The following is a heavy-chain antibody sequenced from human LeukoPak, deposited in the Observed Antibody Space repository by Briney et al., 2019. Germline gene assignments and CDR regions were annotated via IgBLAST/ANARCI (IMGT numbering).Heavy chain of an antibody. V-gene: IGHV4-4*07. CDR1: GGSISSYY. J-gene: IGHJ5*02. Sequence: PSETLSLTCTVSGGSISSYYWSWIRQPAGKRLEWIGRIYDSGSTNYNPSLKSRVTMSVDTSKNQFSLKLSSVTAADTAVYYCARNRVSWFDPWGQGTLVTVSS. CDR2: IYDSGST. D-gene: IGHD1-14*01. CDR3: ARNRVSWFDP.